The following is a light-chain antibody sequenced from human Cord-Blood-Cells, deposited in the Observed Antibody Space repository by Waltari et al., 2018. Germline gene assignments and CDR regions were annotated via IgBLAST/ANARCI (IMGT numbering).Light chain of an antibody. J-gene: IGKJ2*03. V-gene: IGKV4-1*01. CDR2: WAS. CDR3: QQYYSTPYS. Sequence: DIVMTQVPDSLPVSLGERATINCKSSQSVLYSSNNKNYLAWYQQKPGQPPKLLIYWASTRESGVPDRFSGSGSGTDFTLTISSLQAEDVAVYYCQQYYSTPYSFGQGTKLEIK. CDR1: QSVLYSSNNKNY.